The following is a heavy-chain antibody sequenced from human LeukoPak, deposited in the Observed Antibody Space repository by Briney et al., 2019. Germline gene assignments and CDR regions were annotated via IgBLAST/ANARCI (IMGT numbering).Heavy chain of an antibody. D-gene: IGHD6-13*01. J-gene: IGHJ6*02. CDR1: GFTFSSYG. CDR3: ARGDRAAAGTWNDYYYYYGMDV. V-gene: IGHV3-30*02. Sequence: QAGGSLRLSCAASGFTFSSYGMHWVRQAPGKGLEWVAFIRYDGSNKYYADSVKGRFTISRDNSKNTLYLQMNSLRAEDTAVYYCARGDRAAAGTWNDYYYYYGMDVWGQGTTVTVSS. CDR2: IRYDGSNK.